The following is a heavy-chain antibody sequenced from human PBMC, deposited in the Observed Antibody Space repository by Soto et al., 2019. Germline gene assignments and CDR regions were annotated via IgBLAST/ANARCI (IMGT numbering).Heavy chain of an antibody. J-gene: IGHJ6*01. Sequence: SETLSLTCAVSCGSITNYYWSCIRQPPWKGLEWLVYIYSSGDTNYNPSLKSRVTISVDTSKNQFSLSLTSVTAADTAVYYCARYPSPHDSGGGYYADYHFAMEVWGQGTTVTVSS. V-gene: IGHV4-59*12. D-gene: IGHD3-3*01. CDR3: ARYPSPHDSGGGYYADYHFAMEV. CDR1: CGSITNYY. CDR2: IYSSGDT.